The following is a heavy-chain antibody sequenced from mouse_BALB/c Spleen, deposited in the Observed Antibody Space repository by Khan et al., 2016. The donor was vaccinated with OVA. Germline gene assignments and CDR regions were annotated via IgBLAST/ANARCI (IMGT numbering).Heavy chain of an antibody. Sequence: VQLKQSGAELVKPGASVKLSCTASGFNIKDTYMHWVKQRPEQGLEWIGRIDPANGNPKYDPKFQGKATITADTSSNTAYLQLSSLTSGDTAVYYCASHYYGPFAYWGQGTLVTVSA. CDR2: IDPANGNP. CDR3: ASHYYGPFAY. CDR1: GFNIKDTY. V-gene: IGHV14-3*02. J-gene: IGHJ3*01. D-gene: IGHD1-2*01.